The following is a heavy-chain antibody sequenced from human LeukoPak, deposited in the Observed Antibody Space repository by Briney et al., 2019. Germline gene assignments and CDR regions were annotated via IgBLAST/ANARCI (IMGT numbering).Heavy chain of an antibody. Sequence: SETLSLTCTVSGGSISSSSYYWGWIRQPPGKGLEWIGSIYYSGSTYYNPSLKSQVTISVDTSKNQFSLKLSSVTAADTAVYYCARGPRIAAGDTVDYWGQGTLVTVSS. CDR1: GGSISSSSYY. J-gene: IGHJ4*02. CDR3: ARGPRIAAGDTVDY. D-gene: IGHD6-13*01. CDR2: IYYSGST. V-gene: IGHV4-39*01.